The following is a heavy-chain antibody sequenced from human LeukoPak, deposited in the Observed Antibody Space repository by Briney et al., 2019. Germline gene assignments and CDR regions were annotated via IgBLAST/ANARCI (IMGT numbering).Heavy chain of an antibody. CDR2: IKQDGSEK. CDR1: GFTFSSYD. CDR3: ARDSGSGTFDY. D-gene: IGHD1/OR15-1a*01. J-gene: IGHJ4*02. Sequence: PGGSLRLSCAASGFTFSSYDMNWVRQAPGRGLEWVANIKQDGSEKYYVDSVKGRFTISRDNAKNSLYLQMNSLRAEDTAVYYCARDSGSGTFDYWGQGTLVTVSS. V-gene: IGHV3-7*01.